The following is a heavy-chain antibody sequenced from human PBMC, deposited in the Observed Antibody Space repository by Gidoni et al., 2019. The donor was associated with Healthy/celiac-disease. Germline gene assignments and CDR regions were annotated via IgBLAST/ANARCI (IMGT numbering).Heavy chain of an antibody. D-gene: IGHD3-16*01. CDR3: ARERKGDHDAFDI. CDR1: GGGSISSYY. Sequence: QVQLQESGPGLVKPSETLSLTCTVSGGGSISSYYWSWIRQPPGKGLEWIGYIYYSGSTNYNPSLKSRVTISVDTSKNQFSLKLSSVTAADTAVYYCARERKGDHDAFDIWGQGTMVTVSS. J-gene: IGHJ3*02. V-gene: IGHV4-59*01. CDR2: IYYSGST.